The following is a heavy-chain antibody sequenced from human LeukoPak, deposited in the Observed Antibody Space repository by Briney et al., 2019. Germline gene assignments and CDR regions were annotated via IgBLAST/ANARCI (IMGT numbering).Heavy chain of an antibody. J-gene: IGHJ4*02. CDR2: IYYSGST. CDR3: AMTRIAFDY. V-gene: IGHV4-59*01. D-gene: IGHD2/OR15-2a*01. Sequence: PSETLSLTCTVSGGSISSYYWSWIRQPPGKGLEWIGYIYYSGSTNYNPSLKSRVTISVDTSKNQFSLKLSSVTAADTAVYYCAMTRIAFDYWGQGTLVTVSS. CDR1: GGSISSYY.